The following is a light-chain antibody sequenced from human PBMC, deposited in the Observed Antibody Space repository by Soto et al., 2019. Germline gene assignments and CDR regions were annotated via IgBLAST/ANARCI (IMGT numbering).Light chain of an antibody. CDR2: DVS. J-gene: IGLJ2*01. Sequence: QSALTQPASVSGSPGQSIAISCTGSSSDVGIYNYVSWYQQHPGKVPKLIIYDVSNRPSGISNRFSGSKSGNTASLTISGLQAEDEADYYCSSFTISRNTVIFGGGTKLTVL. V-gene: IGLV2-14*03. CDR1: SSDVGIYNY. CDR3: SSFTISRNTVI.